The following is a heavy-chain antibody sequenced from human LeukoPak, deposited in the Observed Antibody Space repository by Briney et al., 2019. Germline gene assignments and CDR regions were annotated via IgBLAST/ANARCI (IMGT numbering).Heavy chain of an antibody. V-gene: IGHV3-23*01. J-gene: IGHJ1*01. CDR2: ISGSGANT. D-gene: IGHD3-22*01. CDR3: AKNPGIRGYYYVEGTEYFQH. Sequence: TGGSLRLSCAASGFTFSSYAMSWVRQAPGKGLEWVSVISGSGANTYYADSVKGRFTLSRDNSQNTVSLQMNSLRAEDTAVYYCAKNPGIRGYYYVEGTEYFQHWGQGALVTVSS. CDR1: GFTFSSYA.